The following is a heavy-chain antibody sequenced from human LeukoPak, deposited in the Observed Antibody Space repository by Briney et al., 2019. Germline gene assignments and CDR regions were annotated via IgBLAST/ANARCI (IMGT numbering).Heavy chain of an antibody. D-gene: IGHD2-15*01. CDR1: GGSISSSGYY. CDR3: ARQLGYCSGGSCSFYFDY. CDR2: IYYSGST. Sequence: TSETLSLTCTVSGGSISSSGYYWGWIRQPPGKGLQWIATIYYSGSTYYNPSLKSRVTISVDTSKNQFSLKLSSVTAADTAVYYCARQLGYCSGGSCSFYFDYWGQGTLVTVSS. J-gene: IGHJ4*02. V-gene: IGHV4-39*01.